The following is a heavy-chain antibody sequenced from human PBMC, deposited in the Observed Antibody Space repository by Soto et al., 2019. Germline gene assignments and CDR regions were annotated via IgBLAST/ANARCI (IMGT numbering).Heavy chain of an antibody. CDR3: AREMGRRYCSSTSCRKQYYYGMDV. D-gene: IGHD2-2*01. J-gene: IGHJ6*02. CDR2: IYPNSGGT. CDR1: GYTFTGYY. V-gene: IGHV1-2*02. Sequence: ASVKVSCKASGYTFTGYYMHWVRQAPGQGLEWMGWIYPNSGGTNYAQKFQGRVTMTRDTSISSAYMELSRLRSDDTAVYYCAREMGRRYCSSTSCRKQYYYGMDVWGQGTTVTVSS.